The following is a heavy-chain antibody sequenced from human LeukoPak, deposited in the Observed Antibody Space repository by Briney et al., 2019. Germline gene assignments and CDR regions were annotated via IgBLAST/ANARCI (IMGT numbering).Heavy chain of an antibody. D-gene: IGHD3-10*01. J-gene: IGHJ3*02. CDR1: RGTFSSYA. CDR3: AKRVSDGAFDI. CDR2: SIPIRGIA. V-gene: IGHV1-69*04. Sequence: GASVKVSCKASRGTFSSYAISWVRQAAGQGLEWMGRSIPIRGIANYAQKFQGRVTITAEKSTSTAYMELSSLRSQDTAVYYCAKRVSDGAFDICGQGTIVTVSS.